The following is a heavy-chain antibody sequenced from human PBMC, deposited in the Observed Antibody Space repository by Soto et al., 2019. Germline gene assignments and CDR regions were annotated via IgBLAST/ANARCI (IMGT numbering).Heavy chain of an antibody. V-gene: IGHV4-31*03. CDR3: ARGSRGWVKNFDY. D-gene: IGHD1-26*01. Sequence: SETLSLTCTVSGGSISSGGYYWSWIRQHPGKGLEWIGYIYYSGSTYYNPSLKSRVTISVDTSKNQFSLKLSSVTAADTAVYYCARGSRGWVKNFDYWGQGTLVTVSS. CDR2: IYYSGST. CDR1: GGSISSGGYY. J-gene: IGHJ4*02.